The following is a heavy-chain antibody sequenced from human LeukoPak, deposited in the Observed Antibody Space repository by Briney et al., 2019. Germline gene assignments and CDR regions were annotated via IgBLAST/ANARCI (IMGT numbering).Heavy chain of an antibody. Sequence: GASVKVSCKASGYTFTSYDINWVRQATGQGLEWMGWMNPNSGNTGYAQEFQGRVTMTRNTSISTAYMELSSLRSEDTAVYYCARDGYSSSWAAFDIWGQGTMVTVSS. CDR1: GYTFTSYD. V-gene: IGHV1-8*01. D-gene: IGHD6-13*01. CDR3: ARDGYSSSWAAFDI. CDR2: MNPNSGNT. J-gene: IGHJ3*02.